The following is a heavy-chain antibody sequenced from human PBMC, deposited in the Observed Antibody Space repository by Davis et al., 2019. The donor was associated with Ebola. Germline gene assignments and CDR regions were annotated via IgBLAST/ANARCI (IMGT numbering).Heavy chain of an antibody. CDR1: GGSISSGGYY. J-gene: IGHJ5*02. D-gene: IGHD4-11*01. CDR2: IYYSGST. CDR3: ARMGLQWRYRFNWFDP. Sequence: PSETLSLTCTVSGGSISSGGYYWSWIRQHPGKGLEWIGYIYYSGSTNYNPSLKSRVTISVDTSKNQFSLKLSSVTAADTAVYYCARMGLQWRYRFNWFDPWGQGTLVTVSS. V-gene: IGHV4-31*03.